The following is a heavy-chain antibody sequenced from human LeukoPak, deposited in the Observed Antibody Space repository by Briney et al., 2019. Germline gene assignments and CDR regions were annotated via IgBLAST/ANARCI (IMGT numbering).Heavy chain of an antibody. CDR2: ISTSSSYI. V-gene: IGHV3-21*01. Sequence: KPGGSLRLSCAASGFTFSSYNMNWVRQAPGKGLEWVSSISTSSSYIYYTDSVKGRFTISRDNAKNSVYLQMSSLRAEDTAVYYCARVVGTTREDYYYYMDVWGKGATVTVSS. CDR1: GFTFSSYN. J-gene: IGHJ6*03. CDR3: ARVVGTTREDYYYYMDV. D-gene: IGHD1-7*01.